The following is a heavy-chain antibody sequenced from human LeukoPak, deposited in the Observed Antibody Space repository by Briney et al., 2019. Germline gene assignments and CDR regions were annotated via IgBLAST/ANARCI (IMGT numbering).Heavy chain of an antibody. CDR2: ISSSSSYI. CDR3: ARDQFEPYCSSTSCYFGGPIQH. J-gene: IGHJ1*01. V-gene: IGHV3-21*01. CDR1: GFTFSSYS. D-gene: IGHD2-2*01. Sequence: PGGSLRLSCAASGFTFSSYSMNWVRQAPGKGLEWVSSISSSSSYIYYADSVKGRFTISRDNAKNSLYLQMNSLRAEDTAVYYCARDQFEPYCSSTSCYFGGPIQHWGQGTLVTVSS.